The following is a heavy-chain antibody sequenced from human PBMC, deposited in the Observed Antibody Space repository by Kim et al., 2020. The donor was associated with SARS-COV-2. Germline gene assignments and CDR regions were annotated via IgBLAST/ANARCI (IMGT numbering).Heavy chain of an antibody. CDR2: TSNSGSTI. CDR1: GFTFSSYE. Sequence: GGSLRLSCAASGFTFSSYEMNWVRQAPGKGLEWVSYTSNSGSTIYYVDSVKGRFTISRDNAKNSLYLQMNSLRAEDTAVYYCARDRASSGSYYLPTYFDYWGQGTLVTVSS. D-gene: IGHD1-26*01. J-gene: IGHJ4*02. CDR3: ARDRASSGSYYLPTYFDY. V-gene: IGHV3-48*03.